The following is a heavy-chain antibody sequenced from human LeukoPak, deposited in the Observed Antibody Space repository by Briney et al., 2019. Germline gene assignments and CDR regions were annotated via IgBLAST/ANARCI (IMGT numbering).Heavy chain of an antibody. Sequence: GGSLRLSCAASEFTFSSYGMHWVRQAPGKGLEWVAFIRNDGSNKYYADSVKGRFTISRDNSKNTLYLQMNSLRAEDTAVYYCARTKVDAFDIWGQGTMVTVSS. V-gene: IGHV3-30*02. D-gene: IGHD1-7*01. CDR1: EFTFSSYG. J-gene: IGHJ3*02. CDR3: ARTKVDAFDI. CDR2: IRNDGSNK.